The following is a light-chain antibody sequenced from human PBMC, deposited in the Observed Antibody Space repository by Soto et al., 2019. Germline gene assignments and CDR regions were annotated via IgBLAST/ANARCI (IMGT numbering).Light chain of an antibody. CDR3: QQRRSWPPTIT. V-gene: IGKV3-11*01. Sequence: IVLTQSPATLSLSPWERATLSCRASQTVSSSLAWYQQKPGQAPRLLIYEASNRATGIPARFSGSGSGADFTLTISSLEPEDFAVYYCQQRRSWPPTITFGQGTRLEIK. CDR1: QTVSSS. J-gene: IGKJ5*01. CDR2: EAS.